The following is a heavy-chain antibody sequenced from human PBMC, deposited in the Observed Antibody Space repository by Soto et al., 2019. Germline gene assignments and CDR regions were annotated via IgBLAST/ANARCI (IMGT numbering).Heavy chain of an antibody. V-gene: IGHV3-30-3*01. CDR3: AIDGRAYSGQYSLQF. CDR1: GFTFSSYA. CDR2: ISSHGTNK. Sequence: GWALRLSCAASGFTFSSYAMHWVRQAPGEGLEWVAVISSHGTNKKYADSAKGRFTISRDNSNMTVCLEMNSMRPEDTARYYWAIDGRAYSGQYSLQFWGDGTQVTGS. D-gene: IGHD5-12*01. J-gene: IGHJ4*01.